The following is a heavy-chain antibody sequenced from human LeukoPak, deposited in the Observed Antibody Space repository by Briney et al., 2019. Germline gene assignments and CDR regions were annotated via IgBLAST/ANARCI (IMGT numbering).Heavy chain of an antibody. J-gene: IGHJ5*02. V-gene: IGHV3-74*01. CDR1: GFTFSTYW. Sequence: GGSLRLSCAASGFTFSTYWMHWVRHAPGEGLVWVSRIKSDGSSTSYADSAKGRFTISRDNAKNTLYLQMNSLRAEDTAVYYCAREYGFGSGSYYPWGQGTLVIVSS. D-gene: IGHD3-10*01. CDR2: IKSDGSST. CDR3: AREYGFGSGSYYP.